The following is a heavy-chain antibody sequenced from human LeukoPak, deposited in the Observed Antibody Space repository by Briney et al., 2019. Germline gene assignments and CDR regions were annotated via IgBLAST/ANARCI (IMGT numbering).Heavy chain of an antibody. CDR1: GYSFSSYS. V-gene: IGHV1-2*02. CDR3: ARAPRSANWGSEFDY. J-gene: IGHJ4*02. D-gene: IGHD7-27*01. Sequence: GASVKVSCKASGYSFSSYSITWLRQAPGQGLEWMGWISVYSGDTNYAQKFQGRVTMTRDTSISTAYMELSRLRSDDTAVYYCARAPRSANWGSEFDYWGQGTLVTVSS. CDR2: ISVYSGDT.